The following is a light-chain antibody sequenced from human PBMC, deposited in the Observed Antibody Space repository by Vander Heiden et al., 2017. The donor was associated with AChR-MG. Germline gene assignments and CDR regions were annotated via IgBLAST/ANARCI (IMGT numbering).Light chain of an antibody. CDR1: SSNIGAGFD. Sequence: QSVLTHPPSVSGAPGQRVTISYTWDSSNIGAGFDVHWYQQVPGTAPKVLIYGDNQRPSGVPDRFSGSNSGTSASLAITGLQADDEADYYCQSYDSSLARIFGTGTKVTVL. J-gene: IGLJ1*01. CDR2: GDN. V-gene: IGLV1-40*01. CDR3: QSYDSSLARI.